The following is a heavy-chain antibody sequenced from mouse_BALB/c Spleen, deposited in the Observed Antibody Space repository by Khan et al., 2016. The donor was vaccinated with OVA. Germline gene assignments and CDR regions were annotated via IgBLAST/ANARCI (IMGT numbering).Heavy chain of an antibody. V-gene: IGHV2-9*02. CDR2: LLAGGST. D-gene: IGHD1-2*01. CDR3: ARDTTATPY. Sequence: QVQLMESGPGLVAPSQSLSLTCTVSGFSLTSYGVHWVRQPPAKGLVWWGILLAGGSTTYNSALMSSLSISTDNSNNQVFLKMNSRQTNDTAMYYCARDTTATPYWGQGTLVTVSA. CDR1: GFSLTSYG. J-gene: IGHJ3*01.